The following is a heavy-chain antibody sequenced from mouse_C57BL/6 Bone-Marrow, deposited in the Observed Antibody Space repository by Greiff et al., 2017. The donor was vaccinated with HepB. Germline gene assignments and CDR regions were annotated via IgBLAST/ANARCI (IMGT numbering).Heavy chain of an antibody. J-gene: IGHJ1*03. CDR3: ARSYYGGGCWYFDV. Sequence: EVKLQESGPELVKPGASVKIPCKASGYTFTDYNMDWVKQSHGKSLEWIGDINPNNGGTIYNQKFKGKATLTVDKSSSTAYMELRSLTSEDTAVYYCARSYYGGGCWYFDVWGTGTTVTVAS. V-gene: IGHV1-18*01. CDR1: GYTFTDYN. D-gene: IGHD1-1*01. CDR2: INPNNGGT.